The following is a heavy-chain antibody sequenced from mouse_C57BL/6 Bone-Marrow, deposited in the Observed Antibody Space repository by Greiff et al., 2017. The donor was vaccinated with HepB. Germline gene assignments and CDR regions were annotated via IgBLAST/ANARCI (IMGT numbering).Heavy chain of an antibody. V-gene: IGHV5-2*01. CDR1: EYEFPSHD. J-gene: IGHJ4*01. D-gene: IGHD2-12*01. CDR2: INSDGGST. CDR3: ARHCYDTYDYAMDY. Sequence: QSGASLKLSCESNEYEFPSHDMSWVRKTPEKRLELVAAINSDGGSTYDPDTMERRFIISRDNTKKTLYLQMLSLRSEDTALYYCARHCYDTYDYAMDYWCQGTAVSVSS.